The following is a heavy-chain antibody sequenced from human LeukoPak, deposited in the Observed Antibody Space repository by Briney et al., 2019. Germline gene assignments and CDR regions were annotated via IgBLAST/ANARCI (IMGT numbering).Heavy chain of an antibody. CDR3: ARTTEGYCRGVSCYYYYYYMDV. CDR2: IYYSGST. CDR1: GGSISSYY. J-gene: IGHJ6*03. V-gene: IGHV4-59*01. Sequence: SSETLSLTCTVSGGSISSYYWSWIRQPPGKGLEWIGYIYYSGSTNYNPSLKSRVTVSVDTSKNQFSLKLRSVTAADTAVYYCARTTEGYCRGVSCYYYYYYMDVWGKGTTVTISS. D-gene: IGHD2-15*01.